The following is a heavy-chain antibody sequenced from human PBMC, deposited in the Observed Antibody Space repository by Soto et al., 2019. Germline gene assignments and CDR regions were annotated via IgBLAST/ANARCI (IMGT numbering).Heavy chain of an antibody. V-gene: IGHV1-3*01. CDR3: ARDHGYSSSWYGPLYYYGMDV. J-gene: IGHJ6*02. D-gene: IGHD6-13*01. CDR1: GYTFTSYA. Sequence: ASVKVSCKASGYTFTSYAMHWVRQAPGERLEWMGWINAGNGNTKYSQKFHGRVTITRDTSASTAYMELSSLRSEDTAVYYCARDHGYSSSWYGPLYYYGMDVWGQGTTVTVSS. CDR2: INAGNGNT.